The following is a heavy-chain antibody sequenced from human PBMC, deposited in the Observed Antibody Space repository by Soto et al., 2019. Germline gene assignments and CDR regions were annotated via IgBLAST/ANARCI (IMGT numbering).Heavy chain of an antibody. Sequence: SETLSLTCAVYGGSFSGYYWSWIRQPPGKGLEWIGEINHSGSTNYNPSLKSRVTISVDTSKNQFSLKLSSVTAADTAVYYCAREGRAVRGVIGLYFDYWGQGTLVTVSS. D-gene: IGHD3-10*01. CDR3: AREGRAVRGVIGLYFDY. J-gene: IGHJ4*02. CDR2: INHSGST. V-gene: IGHV4-34*01. CDR1: GGSFSGYY.